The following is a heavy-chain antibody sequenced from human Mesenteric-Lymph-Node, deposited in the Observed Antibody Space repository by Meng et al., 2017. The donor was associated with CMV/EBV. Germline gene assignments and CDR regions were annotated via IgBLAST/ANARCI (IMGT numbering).Heavy chain of an antibody. V-gene: IGHV3-72*01. Sequence: GESLKISCAASGFTFSDHYMDWVRQAPGKGLEWVGRTRNKANSYTTEYAASVKGRFTISRDDSKNSLYLQMNSLKTEDTAVYYCARQQQLVYWGQGTLVTVSS. CDR1: GFTFSDHY. CDR3: ARQQQLVY. J-gene: IGHJ4*02. D-gene: IGHD6-13*01. CDR2: TRNKANSYTT.